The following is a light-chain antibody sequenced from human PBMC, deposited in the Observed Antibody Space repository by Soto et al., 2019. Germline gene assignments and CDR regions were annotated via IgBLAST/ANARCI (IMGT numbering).Light chain of an antibody. CDR3: AAWDDSLSGPI. V-gene: IGLV1-47*02. Sequence: LTLPGSAVGTPGQRVTNSCSGSSSNIGSNYVYWYQQLPGTAPKLLIYSNNQRPSGVPDRFSGSKSGASASLAISGLRSEDEADYYCAAWDDSLSGPIFGTGTKVTFL. J-gene: IGLJ1*01. CDR2: SNN. CDR1: SSNIGSNY.